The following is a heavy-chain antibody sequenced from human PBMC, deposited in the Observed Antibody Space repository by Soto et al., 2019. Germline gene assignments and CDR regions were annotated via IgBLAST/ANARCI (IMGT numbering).Heavy chain of an antibody. CDR1: GFTFSSYA. V-gene: IGHV3-23*01. J-gene: IGHJ4*02. D-gene: IGHD3-22*01. CDR2: ISRSGGST. Sequence: GGTLRLSCAAYGFTFSSYAMSWVRQAPGKGLEWVSAISRSGGSTYYADSVKGRFTISRDNSKNTLYLQMNSLRAEDTAVYYCAKGSRITMRAPYSFHYWGQGPLVTVSS. CDR3: AKGSRITMRAPYSFHY.